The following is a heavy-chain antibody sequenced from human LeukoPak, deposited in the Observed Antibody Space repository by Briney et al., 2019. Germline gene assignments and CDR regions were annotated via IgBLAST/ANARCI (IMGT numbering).Heavy chain of an antibody. CDR1: GGSISSYY. CDR3: ARRTTARCWFDP. CDR2: IYYSGNS. Sequence: SETLSLTCTVSGGSISSYYWSWIRQPPGKGLEWIGYIYYSGNSNFNPSLKSRVTISLDTSKNQFSLHLSSVTAADTAVYYCARRTTARCWFDPWGQGTLVTVSS. V-gene: IGHV4-59*08. D-gene: IGHD4-17*01. J-gene: IGHJ5*02.